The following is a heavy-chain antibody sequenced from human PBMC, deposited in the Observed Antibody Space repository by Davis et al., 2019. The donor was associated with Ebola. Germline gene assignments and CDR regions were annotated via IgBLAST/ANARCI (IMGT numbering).Heavy chain of an antibody. Sequence: ASVKVSCKVSGNTFTDLSIHWVRQARGKGLEWMGGFDPEDDETLYAQKFQGRVTMTRNTSISTAYMELSSLRSEDTAVYYCARGPNYYGGRFDYWGQGTLVTVSS. CDR2: FDPEDDET. CDR3: ARGPNYYGGRFDY. V-gene: IGHV1-24*01. CDR1: GNTFTDLS. J-gene: IGHJ4*02. D-gene: IGHD4-23*01.